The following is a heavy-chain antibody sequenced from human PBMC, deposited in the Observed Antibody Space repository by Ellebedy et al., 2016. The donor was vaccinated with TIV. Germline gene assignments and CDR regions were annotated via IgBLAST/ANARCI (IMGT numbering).Heavy chain of an antibody. CDR3: ARSRSPYYIAGSGFDY. Sequence: GESPKISCVASGFTFSSYGMHWVRQAPGKGLEWVAVISYDGINNKYADSVKGRFTISRDDSKNTLYLQMNSLRAEDTAVYYCARSRSPYYIAGSGFDYWGQGTLVTVSS. D-gene: IGHD3-22*01. J-gene: IGHJ4*02. V-gene: IGHV3-30*03. CDR2: ISYDGINN. CDR1: GFTFSSYG.